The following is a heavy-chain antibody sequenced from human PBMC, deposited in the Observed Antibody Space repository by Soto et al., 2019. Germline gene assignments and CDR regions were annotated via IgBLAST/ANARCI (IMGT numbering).Heavy chain of an antibody. Sequence: QVQLQQWGAGLLKPSETLSLTCAVYGGSFSDFYWNCIRQPPGKGLEWIGEINHSGSTSYNPSLTSRVTLSVDTSKNQISLKLTSVTAADTAVYYCARGPRVVWVVPAAQRDVFDIWGQGTMVTVSS. CDR3: ARGPRVVWVVPAAQRDVFDI. J-gene: IGHJ3*02. D-gene: IGHD2-2*01. CDR2: INHSGST. CDR1: GGSFSDFY. V-gene: IGHV4-34*01.